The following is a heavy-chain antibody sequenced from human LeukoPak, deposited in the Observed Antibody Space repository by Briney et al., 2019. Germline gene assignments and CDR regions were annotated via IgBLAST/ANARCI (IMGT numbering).Heavy chain of an antibody. D-gene: IGHD3-22*01. CDR2: ISSSGSTI. V-gene: IGHV3-48*03. CDR1: GFTFSSYE. Sequence: GGSLRLSCAASGFTFSSYEMNWVRQAPGKGLEWVSYISSSGSTIYYADSVKGRFTISRDNAKNSLYPQMNSLRAEDTAVYYCARRLPQTYYYDSSGYYQSPPVFDYWGQGTLVTVSS. CDR3: ARRLPQTYYYDSSGYYQSPPVFDY. J-gene: IGHJ4*02.